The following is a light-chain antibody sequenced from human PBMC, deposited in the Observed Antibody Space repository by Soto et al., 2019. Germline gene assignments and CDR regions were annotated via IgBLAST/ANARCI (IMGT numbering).Light chain of an antibody. CDR2: GAS. Sequence: EIVLTQSPGTLSLSPGERATLSCRSSQSVSNNYLAWYQQKPGQAPRLLIYGASNRATGIPDRFSGSGYGTECALSMRRVSPEDCAEYYCQEYGSAGTFGRGTKVDIK. CDR1: QSVSNNY. J-gene: IGKJ4*02. CDR3: QEYGSAGT. V-gene: IGKV3-20*01.